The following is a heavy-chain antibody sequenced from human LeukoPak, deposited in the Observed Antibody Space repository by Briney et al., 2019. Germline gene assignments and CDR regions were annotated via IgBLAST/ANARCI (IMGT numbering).Heavy chain of an antibody. Sequence: GGSLRFSCAASGFTFSSYGMHWVRQAPGKGLEWVAVIWYDGSNKYYADSVKGRFTISRDNSKNTLYLQMNSLRAEDTAVYYCARGGGSYLYYFDYWGQGTLVTVSS. CDR1: GFTFSSYG. CDR3: ARGGGSYLYYFDY. CDR2: IWYDGSNK. D-gene: IGHD1-26*01. V-gene: IGHV3-33*01. J-gene: IGHJ4*02.